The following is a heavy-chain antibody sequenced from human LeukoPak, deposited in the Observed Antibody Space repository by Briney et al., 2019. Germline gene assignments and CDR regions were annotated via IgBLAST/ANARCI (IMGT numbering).Heavy chain of an antibody. CDR3: ARSAYFYESSTYSVTIDH. J-gene: IGHJ4*02. Sequence: SETLSLTCTVSGGSISSYYWSWVRQPPGKGLEWIGEIYHSGSTNYNPSLKSRVTISVDKSKNQFSLKLSSVTAADTAVYYCARSAYFYESSTYSVTIDHRGRGTLVTVSS. CDR1: GGSISSYY. CDR2: IYHSGST. V-gene: IGHV4-4*02. D-gene: IGHD2/OR15-2a*01.